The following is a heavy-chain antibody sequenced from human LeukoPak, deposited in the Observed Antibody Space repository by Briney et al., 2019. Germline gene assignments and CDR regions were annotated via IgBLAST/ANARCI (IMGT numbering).Heavy chain of an antibody. V-gene: IGHV3-53*01. J-gene: IGHJ3*02. D-gene: IGHD5-12*01. CDR3: ARDPNPNPGVDIVATMGDI. Sequence: PGGSLRLSCAASGFTVSSSYMSWVRQAPGKGLEWVSIIYSGGNTYYADSVKGRFTISRDNSKNTLYLQINSLRPEDTAVYYCARDPNPNPGVDIVATMGDIWGQGTMVTVSS. CDR2: IYSGGNT. CDR1: GFTVSSSY.